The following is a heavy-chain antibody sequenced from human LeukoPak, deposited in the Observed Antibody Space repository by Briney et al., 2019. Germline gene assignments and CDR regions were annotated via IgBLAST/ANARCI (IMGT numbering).Heavy chain of an antibody. D-gene: IGHD3-22*01. CDR3: AKDFQYYDSSGYLDY. Sequence: PGGSLRLSCAASGFTFDDYAMHWVRQAPGKGLEWVSGISWNSGSIGYADSVKGRFTISRDNAKNSLYLQMNSLRAEDTALYYCAKDFQYYDSSGYLDYWSQGTLVTVSS. CDR1: GFTFDDYA. V-gene: IGHV3-9*01. J-gene: IGHJ4*02. CDR2: ISWNSGSI.